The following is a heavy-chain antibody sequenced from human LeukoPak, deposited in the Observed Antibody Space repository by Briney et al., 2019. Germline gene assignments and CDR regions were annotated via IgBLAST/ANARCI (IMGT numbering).Heavy chain of an antibody. CDR1: GFPFTRNA. D-gene: IGHD1-14*01. Sequence: GGSLRLSCVASGFPFTRNAMHWVRQAPGKGLEWVAVTSPDGSEQYYADSVKGRFTISRDNSKNTVFLQMNSLTTEDTAVYSCLTGSRYYYDSWGQGTLATVSS. V-gene: IGHV3-30*01. CDR2: TSPDGSEQ. CDR3: LTGSRYYYDS. J-gene: IGHJ4*02.